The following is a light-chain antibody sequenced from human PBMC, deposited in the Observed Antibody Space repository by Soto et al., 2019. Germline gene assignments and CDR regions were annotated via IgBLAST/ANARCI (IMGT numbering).Light chain of an antibody. V-gene: IGLV1-40*01. CDR3: SSYAGSNNFAV. CDR2: EVS. CDR1: SSNIGAGYD. Sequence: QSVLTQPPSVSGAPGQRVTISCTGSSSNIGAGYDVHWYQQLPGTAPKLMIYEVSKRPSGVPDRFSGSKSDNTASLTVSGLQAEDEADYYCSSYAGSNNFAVFGGGTKLTVL. J-gene: IGLJ2*01.